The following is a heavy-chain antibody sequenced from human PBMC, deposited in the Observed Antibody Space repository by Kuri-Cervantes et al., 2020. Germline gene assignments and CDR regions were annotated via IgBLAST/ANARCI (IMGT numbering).Heavy chain of an antibody. CDR1: GFRFTGFA. D-gene: IGHD6-19*01. J-gene: IGHJ4*02. CDR2: IKQDGSEK. Sequence: GGSLRLSCVTSGFRFTGFAVHWVRQAPGKGLEWVANIKQDGSEKYYADSVKGRFTISRDNAKNSLYLQMNSLRPEDTALYYCVRSPRFSSGWYQGDYWGQGTLVTVSS. CDR3: VRSPRFSSGWYQGDY. V-gene: IGHV3-7*05.